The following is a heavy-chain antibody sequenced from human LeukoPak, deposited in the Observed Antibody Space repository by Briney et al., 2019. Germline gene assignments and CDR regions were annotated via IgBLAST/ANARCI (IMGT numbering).Heavy chain of an antibody. CDR3: AKDRAYSSFYWFDP. Sequence: AGGSLRLSCAASGFTFSSSAMSWVRQVPGKGLEWVSGISASGGSTSYADSVKGRFTISRDNSKNTLYLQMNSLRAEDTAVYYCAKDRAYSSFYWFDPWGQGTLVTVSS. V-gene: IGHV3-23*01. CDR2: ISASGGST. D-gene: IGHD6-6*01. CDR1: GFTFSSSA. J-gene: IGHJ5*02.